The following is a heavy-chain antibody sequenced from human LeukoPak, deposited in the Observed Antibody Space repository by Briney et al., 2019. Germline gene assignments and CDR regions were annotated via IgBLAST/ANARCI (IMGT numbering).Heavy chain of an antibody. Sequence: PSETLSLTCTVSGGSIRSSYYYWGWIRQPPGKGLEWIGEINHSGSTNYNPSLKSRVTISVDTSKNQFSLKLSSVTAADTAVYYCARGQPPITMVRGVIDYWGQGTLVTVS. D-gene: IGHD3-10*01. CDR1: GGSIRSSYYY. CDR2: INHSGST. V-gene: IGHV4-39*07. CDR3: ARGQPPITMVRGVIDY. J-gene: IGHJ4*02.